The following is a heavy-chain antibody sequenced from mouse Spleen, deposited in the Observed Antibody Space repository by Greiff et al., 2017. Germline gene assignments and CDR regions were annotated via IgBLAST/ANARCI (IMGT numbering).Heavy chain of an antibody. CDR2: INPSNGGT. CDR3: ARGREIYYGNYDYAMDY. Sequence: VKLQQPGTELVKPGASVKLSCKASGYTFTSYWMHWVKQRPGQGLEWIGNINPSNGGTNYNEKFKSKATLTVDKSSSTAYMQLSSLTSEDSAVYYCARGREIYYGNYDYAMDYWGQGTSVTVSS. J-gene: IGHJ4*01. D-gene: IGHD2-1*01. CDR1: GYTFTSYW. V-gene: IGHV1-53*01.